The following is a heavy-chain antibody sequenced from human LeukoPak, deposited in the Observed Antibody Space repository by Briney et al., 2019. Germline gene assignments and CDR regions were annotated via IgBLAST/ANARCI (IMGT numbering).Heavy chain of an antibody. CDR1: GYTFTSYY. D-gene: IGHD6-13*01. Sequence: ASVKVSCKASGYTFTSYYMHWVRQAPGQGLELMGIINPSGGSTSYAQKFQGRVTMTRDTSTSTVYMELSSLRSEDTAVYYCARVRGSSWHDYYYYYGMDVWGQGTTVTVSS. CDR2: INPSGGST. CDR3: ARVRGSSWHDYYYYYGMDV. J-gene: IGHJ6*02. V-gene: IGHV1-46*01.